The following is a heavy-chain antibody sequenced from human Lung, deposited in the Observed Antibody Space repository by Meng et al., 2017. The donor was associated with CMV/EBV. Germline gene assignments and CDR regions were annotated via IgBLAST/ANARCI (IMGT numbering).Heavy chain of an antibody. CDR1: GFSFNTYT. V-gene: IGHV3-21*01. J-gene: IGHJ4*02. Sequence: GGSXRLXCAASGFSFNTYTLNWVRQAPGKGLEWVSSVSDGGDYVYYADSVKGRFTISRDNARNSLFLQMNSLRAEDTAVYYCARDLGYCSRTSCYMFYFDYWXQGNXVTVSS. CDR2: VSDGGDYV. CDR3: ARDLGYCSRTSCYMFYFDY. D-gene: IGHD2-2*02.